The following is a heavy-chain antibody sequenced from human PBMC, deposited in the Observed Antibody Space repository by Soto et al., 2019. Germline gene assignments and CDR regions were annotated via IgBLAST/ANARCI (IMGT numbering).Heavy chain of an antibody. CDR1: GFTFSSYA. CDR3: AKDTVDIVVVVAATFFDY. Sequence: PGGSLRLSCAASGFTFSSYAMSWVRQAPGKGLEWVSAISGSGGSTYYADSVKGRFTISRDNSKNTLYLQMNSLRAEDTAVYYCAKDTVDIVVVVAATFFDYWGQGTLVTVSS. J-gene: IGHJ4*02. D-gene: IGHD2-15*01. V-gene: IGHV3-23*01. CDR2: ISGSGGST.